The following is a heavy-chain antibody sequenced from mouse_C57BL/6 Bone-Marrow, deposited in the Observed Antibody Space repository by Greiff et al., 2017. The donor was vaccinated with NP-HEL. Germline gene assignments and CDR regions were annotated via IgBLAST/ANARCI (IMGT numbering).Heavy chain of an antibody. J-gene: IGHJ1*03. CDR3: ARDDYGNSYWYFDV. CDR1: GYTFTSYG. D-gene: IGHD2-1*01. V-gene: IGHV1-81*01. CDR2: IYPRSGNT. Sequence: VMLVESGAELVRPGASVKLSCKASGYTFTSYGISWVKQRTGQGLEWIGEIYPRSGNTYYNEKFKGKATLTADKSSSTAYMELRSLTSEDSAVYFCARDDYGNSYWYFDVWGTGTTVTVSS.